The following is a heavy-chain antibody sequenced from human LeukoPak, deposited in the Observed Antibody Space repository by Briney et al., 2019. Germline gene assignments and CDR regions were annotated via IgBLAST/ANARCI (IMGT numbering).Heavy chain of an antibody. Sequence: PGGSLRLSCAASGXTFSSSWMTWVRQAPGKGLAWVANIKQDGSEIFYVDSVKGRFTMSRDNAKSSLYLQMNSLRAEDTAVYYCAKVGQQLALDHWGQGTLVTVSS. J-gene: IGHJ4*02. CDR3: AKVGQQLALDH. CDR1: GXTFSSSW. V-gene: IGHV3-7*02. CDR2: IKQDGSEI. D-gene: IGHD6-13*01.